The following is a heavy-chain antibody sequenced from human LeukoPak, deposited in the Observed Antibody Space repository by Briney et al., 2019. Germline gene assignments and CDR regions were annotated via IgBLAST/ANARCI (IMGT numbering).Heavy chain of an antibody. V-gene: IGHV1-2*02. CDR3: ARDDRIGGATWLDV. Sequence: GASVKVSCKASGYTFTGYYMHWVRQAPGQGLEWMGCINPNNGGTNYAQKFQGRVTMTRDTSISTAYMELSRLRSDDTAVYYCARDDRIGGATWLDVWGQGTLVTVSS. CDR2: INPNNGGT. J-gene: IGHJ5*01. CDR1: GYTFTGYY. D-gene: IGHD1-26*01.